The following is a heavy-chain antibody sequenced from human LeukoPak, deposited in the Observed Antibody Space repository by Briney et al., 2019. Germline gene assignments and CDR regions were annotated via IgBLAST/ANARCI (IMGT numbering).Heavy chain of an antibody. D-gene: IGHD5-12*01. J-gene: IGHJ4*02. CDR3: ARSGYSGYDYGMGFDY. CDR2: IHYSGSA. Sequence: SGPTLVKPTQTLTLTCTFSGFSLSTSGVGVGWIRQPPGKALEWLGNIHYSGSANYNPSLKSRVTISVDTSKNQFSLKLSSVTAADTAVYYCARSGYSGYDYGMGFDYWGQGTLVTVSS. V-gene: IGHV4-61*05. CDR1: GFSLSTSGVG.